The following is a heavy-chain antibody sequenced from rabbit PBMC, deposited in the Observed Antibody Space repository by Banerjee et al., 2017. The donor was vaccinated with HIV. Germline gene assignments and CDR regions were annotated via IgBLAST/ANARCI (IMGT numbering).Heavy chain of an antibody. V-gene: IGHV1S40*01. Sequence: QSLEESGGDLVKPGASLTLTCTASGFSFSSNYYMCWVRQAPGKGLESVACMYTSYASTWYASWVNGRFTISKTSSTTVTLQMTSLTAADTATYFCARGDADYAGYGYAPMDLWGQGTLVTVS. D-gene: IGHD6-1*01. CDR2: MYTSYAST. CDR3: ARGDADYAGYGYAPMDL. CDR1: GFSFSSNYY. J-gene: IGHJ6*01.